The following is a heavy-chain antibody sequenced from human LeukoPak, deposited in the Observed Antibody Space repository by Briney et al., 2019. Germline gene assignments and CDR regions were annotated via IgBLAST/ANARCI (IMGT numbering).Heavy chain of an antibody. D-gene: IGHD3-22*01. V-gene: IGHV3-15*01. J-gene: IGHJ4*02. CDR1: GFTFSSYS. CDR2: IKSKTDGGTT. CDR3: TTTLGLYYDSSGYDY. Sequence: GGSLRLSCAASGFTFSSYSMNWVRQAPGKGLEWVGRIKSKTDGGTTDYAAPVKGRFTISRDDSKDTLYLQMNSLKTEDTAVYYCTTTLGLYYDSSGYDYWGQGTLVTVSS.